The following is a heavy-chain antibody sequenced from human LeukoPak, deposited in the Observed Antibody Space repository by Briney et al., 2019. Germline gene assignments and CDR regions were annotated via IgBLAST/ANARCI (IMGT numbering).Heavy chain of an antibody. Sequence: ASVKVSCKASGYTFTSYAMNWVRQAPGQGLEWMGWINTNTGNPTYAQGFTGRFVFSLDTSVSTAYLQISSLKAEDTAVYYCARWGMTQYSSSWYVWFDPWGQGTLVTVSS. V-gene: IGHV7-4-1*02. CDR3: ARWGMTQYSSSWYVWFDP. D-gene: IGHD6-13*01. CDR2: INTNTGNP. CDR1: GYTFTSYA. J-gene: IGHJ5*02.